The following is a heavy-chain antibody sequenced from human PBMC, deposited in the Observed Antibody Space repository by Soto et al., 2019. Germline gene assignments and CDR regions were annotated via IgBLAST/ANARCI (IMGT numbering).Heavy chain of an antibody. D-gene: IGHD3-10*01. CDR2: IYYSGST. V-gene: IGHV4-59*01. J-gene: IGHJ5*02. CDR1: GGSISSYY. Sequence: NPSETLSLTCTVSGGSISSYYWSWIRQPPGKGLEWIGYIYYSGSTNYNPSLKSRVTISVDTSKNQFSLKLSSVTAADTAVYYCARGWGTMVRGVFDPWGQGTLVTVSS. CDR3: ARGWGTMVRGVFDP.